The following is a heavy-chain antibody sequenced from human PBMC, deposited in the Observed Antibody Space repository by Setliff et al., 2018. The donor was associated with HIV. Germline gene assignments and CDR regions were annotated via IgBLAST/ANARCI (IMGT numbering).Heavy chain of an antibody. CDR3: ARDGGGFASGTFDI. J-gene: IGHJ3*02. CDR1: GGFVSSGTYY. CDR2: IYYSGST. V-gene: IGHV4-61*01. Sequence: SETLSLTCTVSGGFVSSGTYYWTWIRQPPGKGLEWIGYIYYSGSTNYNPSLKTRVTVSADTSKNQFSLKLTSVTAADTAVYYCARDGGGFASGTFDIWGQGTKVTVSS. D-gene: IGHD2-15*01.